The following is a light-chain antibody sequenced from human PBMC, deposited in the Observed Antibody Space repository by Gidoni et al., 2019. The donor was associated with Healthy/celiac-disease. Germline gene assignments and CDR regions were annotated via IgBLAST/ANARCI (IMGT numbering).Light chain of an antibody. J-gene: IGKJ2*01. V-gene: IGKV1-39*01. CDR2: AAS. CDR3: QQSDSTPYT. Sequence: DIQMTQSPSSLSASVGDRVTITCRASQSISSYLNWYQQKPGKAPKRLIYAASSLQSGVPSRFRGSGSGTDFTLTISSLQPEDFATYYCQQSDSTPYTFXXXTKLEIK. CDR1: QSISSY.